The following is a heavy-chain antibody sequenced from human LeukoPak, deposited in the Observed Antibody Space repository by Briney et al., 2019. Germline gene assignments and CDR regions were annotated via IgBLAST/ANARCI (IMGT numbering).Heavy chain of an antibody. CDR3: ARADYDFWSGYSNGMDV. V-gene: IGHV4-4*07. CDR2: IYTSGST. CDR1: GGSISSYY. D-gene: IGHD3-3*01. J-gene: IGHJ6*02. Sequence: SETLSLTCTVSGGSISSYYWNWIRQPAGKGLEWIGRIYTSGSTNYNPSLKRRVTMTVDTSKNQFSLKLSSVTAADTAVYYCARADYDFWSGYSNGMDVWGQGTTVTVSS.